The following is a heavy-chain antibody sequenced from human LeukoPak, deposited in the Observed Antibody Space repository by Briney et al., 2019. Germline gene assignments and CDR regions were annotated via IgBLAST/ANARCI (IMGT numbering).Heavy chain of an antibody. J-gene: IGHJ4*02. V-gene: IGHV3-21*01. CDR3: ALRTGDY. Sequence: GGSLRLSCAASGFPFSTYDMNWVRQAPGKGLEWVSSISSSGAYIYYADSVKGRLTISRDNAENLLYLQMNSLRAEDTAVYYCALRTGDYWGQGTLVTVSS. CDR2: ISSSGAYI. CDR1: GFPFSTYD. D-gene: IGHD5-12*01.